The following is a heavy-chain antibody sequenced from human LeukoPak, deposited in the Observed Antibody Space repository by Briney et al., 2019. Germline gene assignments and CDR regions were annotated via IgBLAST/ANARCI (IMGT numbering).Heavy chain of an antibody. CDR3: ARVMDYYDGTGYPPPAAADY. CDR1: GGSISFYS. D-gene: IGHD3-22*01. J-gene: IGHJ4*02. Sequence: SETLSLTCNVSGGSISFYSWSWIRQPPGKGLEWIGYIYYTGGTNYNPSLKSRVTISVDTSKNQFSLKVSSVTAADTAVYYCARVMDYYDGTGYPPPAAADYWGQGTLVTVSS. V-gene: IGHV4-59*08. CDR2: IYYTGGT.